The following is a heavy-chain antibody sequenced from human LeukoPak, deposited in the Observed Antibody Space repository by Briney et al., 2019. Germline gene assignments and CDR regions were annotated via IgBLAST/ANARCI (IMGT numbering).Heavy chain of an antibody. CDR3: ATGYRDYGVGY. J-gene: IGHJ4*02. Sequence: PGGSLSLSCAASGFTFSIYWMHWVRQAPGKGLAWVSLINTDGSTTTYADSVKGRFTISRDNAKNTLSLQMTILKVEDTAVYYCATGYRDYGVGYWGQGTLVTVSS. CDR2: INTDGSTT. D-gene: IGHD5-12*01. CDR1: GFTFSIYW. V-gene: IGHV3-74*01.